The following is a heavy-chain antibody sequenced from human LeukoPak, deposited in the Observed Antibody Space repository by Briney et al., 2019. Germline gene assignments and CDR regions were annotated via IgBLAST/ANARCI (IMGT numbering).Heavy chain of an antibody. V-gene: IGHV4-30-2*06. CDR2: FYHSGIT. CDR1: GGSISSGGYY. CDR3: ARGDYYGSGSRYFDY. Sequence: SQTLSLTCTVSGGSISSGGYYWNWIRQSPGKGLEWIGYFYHSGITYYNPSLKSRVTISVDTSKNQFSLKLSSVTAADTAVYYCARGDYYGSGSRYFDYWGQGTLVTVSS. J-gene: IGHJ4*02. D-gene: IGHD3-10*01.